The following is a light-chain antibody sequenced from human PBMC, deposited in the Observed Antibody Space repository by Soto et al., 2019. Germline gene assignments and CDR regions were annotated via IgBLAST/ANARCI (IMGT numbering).Light chain of an antibody. CDR2: AAS. V-gene: IGKV3-20*01. CDR3: QQYGSSRWT. CDR1: QSVSSTY. Sequence: EIVLTQSPDTLSLFPGERATLSCRASQSVSSTYLAWYQQKPGQAPRPLISAASSRATGTPDRFSGSGSGTDFTLTISRLESEDFAVYYCQQYGSSRWTFGQGTKVDIK. J-gene: IGKJ1*01.